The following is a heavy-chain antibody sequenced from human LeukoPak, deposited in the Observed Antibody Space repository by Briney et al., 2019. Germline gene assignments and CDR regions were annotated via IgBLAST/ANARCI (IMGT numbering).Heavy chain of an antibody. V-gene: IGHV1-24*01. CDR2: FDPEDGET. CDR3: AAAPYYYEPIDAFDI. D-gene: IGHD3-22*01. Sequence: ASVKVSCKVSGYTLTELSMHWVRQAPGKGLEWMGGFDPEDGETIYAQKFQGRVTMTEDTSTDTAYMELSSLRSEDTAVYYCAAAPYYYEPIDAFDIWGQGTMVTVSS. CDR1: GYTLTELS. J-gene: IGHJ3*02.